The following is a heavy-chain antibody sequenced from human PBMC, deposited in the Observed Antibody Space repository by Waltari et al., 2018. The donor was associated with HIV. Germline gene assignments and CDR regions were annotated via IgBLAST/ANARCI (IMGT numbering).Heavy chain of an antibody. D-gene: IGHD1-26*01. CDR3: ARDRGGYSNGCDP. CDR2: IIPIFGTA. J-gene: IGHJ5*02. CDR1: GGIFSSYA. Sequence: QVQLVQSGAEVKKHGASVKVSCKAYGGIFSSYAISWARKDPGQGLELMGGIIPIFGTANYVQKFQGRVTITADESTSTAYMERSSLRSDDTAVYYCARDRGGYSNGCDPWGQGTLVTVSS. V-gene: IGHV1-69*01.